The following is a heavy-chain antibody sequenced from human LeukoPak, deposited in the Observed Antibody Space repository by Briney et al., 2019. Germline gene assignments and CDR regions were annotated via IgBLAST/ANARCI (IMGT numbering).Heavy chain of an antibody. V-gene: IGHV4-39*07. CDR1: GGSISGDNYY. J-gene: IGHJ6*03. D-gene: IGHD2-15*01. CDR2: IYYSGTT. Sequence: SETLSLTCTVSGGSISGDNYYWGWIRQPPGKGLEWIGSIYYSGTTYYNPSLKSRVTISVDTSKNQFSLKLSSVTAADTAVYYCAGCSGGSCTLGGYSYYMDVWGKGTTVTVSS. CDR3: AGCSGGSCTLGGYSYYMDV.